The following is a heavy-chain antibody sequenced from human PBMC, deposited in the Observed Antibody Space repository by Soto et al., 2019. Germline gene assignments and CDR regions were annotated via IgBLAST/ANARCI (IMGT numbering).Heavy chain of an antibody. CDR2: IYPGDSDT. J-gene: IGHJ6*02. V-gene: IGHV5-51*01. Sequence: PGESLKISCKGSGYSFTSYWIGWVRQMPGKGLEWMGIIYPGDSDTRYSPPFQGQVTISADKSISTAYLQWSSLKASDTAMYYCARLGSSPLGYYYGMDVWGQGTTVTVSS. CDR3: ARLGSSPLGYYYGMDV. CDR1: GYSFTSYW. D-gene: IGHD6-6*01.